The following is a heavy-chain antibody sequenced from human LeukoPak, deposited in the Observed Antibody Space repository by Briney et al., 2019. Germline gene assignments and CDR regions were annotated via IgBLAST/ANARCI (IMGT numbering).Heavy chain of an antibody. CDR1: GFTFSSYS. CDR2: ISSSSSYI. CDR3: ARDYSLRSHFDY. Sequence: PGGSLRFSCAASGFTFSSYSMNWVRQAPGKGLEWASSISSSSSYIYYADSVKGRFTISRDNAKNSLYLQMNSLRAEDTAVYYCARDYSLRSHFDYWGQGTLVTVSS. J-gene: IGHJ4*02. D-gene: IGHD1-26*01. V-gene: IGHV3-21*01.